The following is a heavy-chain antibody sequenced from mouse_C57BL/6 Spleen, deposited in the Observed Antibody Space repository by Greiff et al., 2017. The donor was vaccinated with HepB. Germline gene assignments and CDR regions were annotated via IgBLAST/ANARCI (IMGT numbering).Heavy chain of an antibody. Sequence: QVQLQQPGAELVRPGSSVKLSCKASGYTFTSYWMDWVKQRPGQGLEWIGNIYPSDSETHYNQKFKDKATLTVDKSSSTAYMQLSSLTSEDSAVYYCARRVYDYDGYYFDYWGQGTTLTVSS. CDR3: ARRVYDYDGYYFDY. CDR2: IYPSDSET. CDR1: GYTFTSYW. V-gene: IGHV1-61*01. D-gene: IGHD2-4*01. J-gene: IGHJ2*01.